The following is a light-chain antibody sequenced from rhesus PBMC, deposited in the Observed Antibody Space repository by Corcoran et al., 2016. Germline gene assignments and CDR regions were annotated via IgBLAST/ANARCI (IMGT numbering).Light chain of an antibody. Sequence: DIQMTQSPSSLSASVGDRVTIPCRASQAIINDLAWYQRKPGGAPNLLIFEASSRKSGIPSRFRGSGAGTDFTLTISSLQPEDSATYYCQHYHTYPWTFGQGTQVEIK. J-gene: IGKJ1*01. V-gene: IGKV1S17*01. CDR3: QHYHTYPWT. CDR1: QAIIND. CDR2: EAS.